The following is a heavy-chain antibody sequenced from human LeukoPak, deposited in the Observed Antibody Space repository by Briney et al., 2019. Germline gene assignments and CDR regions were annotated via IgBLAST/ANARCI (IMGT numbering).Heavy chain of an antibody. V-gene: IGHV3-30*04. CDR1: GFTFSSYA. CDR2: ISYDGSNK. J-gene: IGHJ4*02. CDR3: ASEPDSGYDWVNDY. D-gene: IGHD5-12*01. Sequence: GRSLRLSCAASGFTFSSYAMHWVRQAPGKGLEWVAVISYDGSNKYYADSVKGRFTIPRDNSKNTLYLQMNSLRAEDTAVYYCASEPDSGYDWVNDYWGQGTLVTVSS.